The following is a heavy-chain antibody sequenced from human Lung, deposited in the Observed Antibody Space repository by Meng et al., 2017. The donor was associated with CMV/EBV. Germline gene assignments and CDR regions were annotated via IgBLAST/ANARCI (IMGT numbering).Heavy chain of an antibody. CDR3: ARQYSSSYYADY. CDR1: GGSLSGYY. D-gene: IGHD6-6*01. Sequence: SQTXSLTXGIYGGSLSGYYWSWIRQTPGKGLEWIGEIRHSGDITNYNPSLKSRVTISIDTSKKQFSLKLSAVTAADTAVYYCARQYSSSYYADYWCQGTLVTVSS. J-gene: IGHJ4*02. CDR2: IRHSGDIT. V-gene: IGHV4-34*01.